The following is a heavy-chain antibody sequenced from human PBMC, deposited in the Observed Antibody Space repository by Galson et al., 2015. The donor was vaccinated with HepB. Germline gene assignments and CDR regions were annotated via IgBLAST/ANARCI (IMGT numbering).Heavy chain of an antibody. Sequence: ETLSLTCAVYGGSFSGYYWSWIRQPPGKGLEWIGEINHSGSTNYNPSLKSRVNISVDTSKNQFSLKLSSVTAADTAVYYCARAPYYDFWSGYYYFDYWGQGTLVTVSS. V-gene: IGHV4-34*01. D-gene: IGHD3-3*01. CDR1: GGSFSGYY. J-gene: IGHJ4*02. CDR3: ARAPYYDFWSGYYYFDY. CDR2: INHSGST.